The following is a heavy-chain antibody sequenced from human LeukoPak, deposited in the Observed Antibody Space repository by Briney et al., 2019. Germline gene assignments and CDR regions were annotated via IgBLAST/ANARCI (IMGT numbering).Heavy chain of an antibody. D-gene: IGHD3-22*01. CDR2: INHRGST. V-gene: IGHV4-34*01. CDR3: ARPNSVVAGFDY. Sequence: SETLSLTCDVYGGSFSGYYWSWIRQPPGKGLEWIGEINHRGSTNYNPSLKSRVTISVDTSKNQFSLRLNSVTAADTAVYYCARPNSVVAGFDYWGQGTLVTVSS. CDR1: GGSFSGYY. J-gene: IGHJ4*02.